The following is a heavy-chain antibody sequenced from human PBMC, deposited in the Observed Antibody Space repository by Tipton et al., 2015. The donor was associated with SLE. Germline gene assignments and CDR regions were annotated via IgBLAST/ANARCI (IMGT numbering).Heavy chain of an antibody. D-gene: IGHD1-26*01. V-gene: IGHV4-38-2*01. J-gene: IGHJ4*02. CDR2: VYSSGST. CDR3: ARGGGSYYDY. Sequence: TLSLTCSVSGYSISSGYYWGWIRQPAGKGLEWIGRVYSSGSTIYNPSIKSRITLSLDTSKNQFYLRVNSVTAADTAVYYCARGGGSYYDYWGQGTLVTVSS. CDR1: GYSISSGYY.